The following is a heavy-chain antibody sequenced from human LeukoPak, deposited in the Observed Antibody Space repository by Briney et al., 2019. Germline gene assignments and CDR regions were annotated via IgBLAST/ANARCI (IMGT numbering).Heavy chain of an antibody. J-gene: IGHJ6*03. CDR3: ARDSGYMDV. D-gene: IGHD1-26*01. Sequence: GSLRLSCAGSGFPFSSHGMNWVRQAPGKGLEWVSGISPGGGPTYYADSVKGRFTISRDDSKNTLYLQMKNLRAEDTAVYYCARDSGYMDVRGKGTTVTISS. CDR1: GFPFSSHG. V-gene: IGHV3-23*01. CDR2: ISPGGGPT.